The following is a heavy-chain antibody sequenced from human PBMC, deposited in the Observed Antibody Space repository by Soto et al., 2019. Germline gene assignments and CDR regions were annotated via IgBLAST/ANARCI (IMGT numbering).Heavy chain of an antibody. CDR2: TYYRSKWYS. Sequence: PSQTLSLTCAISGDSVSSNSATWNWIRQSPSRGLEWLGRTYYRSKWYSDYAVSVKSRITINPDTSKNQFYLQLNSVTPEDTAVYYCARAAYSGRYQGYFDYWGQGTLVTVSS. D-gene: IGHD1-26*01. CDR1: GDSVSSNSAT. V-gene: IGHV6-1*01. CDR3: ARAAYSGRYQGYFDY. J-gene: IGHJ4*02.